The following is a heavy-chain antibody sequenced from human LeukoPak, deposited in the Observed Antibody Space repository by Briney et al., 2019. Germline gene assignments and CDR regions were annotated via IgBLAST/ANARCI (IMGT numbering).Heavy chain of an antibody. Sequence: GGSLGLSCAASGFTFSSYAMTWVRQAPGKGLEWVSAIGGSGGSTYYADSVKGRFTVSRDNSKNTFFVQMNSLRADDTAVYYCARVDSFWYFDLCGRGTLVTVSS. CDR3: ARVDSFWYFDL. J-gene: IGHJ2*01. CDR2: IGGSGGST. D-gene: IGHD3-9*01. CDR1: GFTFSSYA. V-gene: IGHV3-23*01.